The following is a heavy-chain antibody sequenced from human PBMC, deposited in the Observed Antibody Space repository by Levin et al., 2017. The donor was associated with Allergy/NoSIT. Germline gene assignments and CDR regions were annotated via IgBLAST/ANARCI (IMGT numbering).Heavy chain of an antibody. CDR3: AAGAGWVFDY. J-gene: IGHJ4*02. D-gene: IGHD1-26*01. Sequence: GGSLRLSCAASEFTFSNYWMTWVRQAPGKGLEWLAIIKGDGSDQHYVDSVVGRFSISRDNAKSSLYLQMTSLRVEDTAVYYCAAGAGWVFDYWGQGTLVTVSS. V-gene: IGHV3-7*03. CDR2: IKGDGSDQ. CDR1: EFTFSNYW.